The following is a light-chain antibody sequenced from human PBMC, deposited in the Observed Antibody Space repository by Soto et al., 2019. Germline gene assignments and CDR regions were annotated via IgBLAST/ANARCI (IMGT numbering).Light chain of an antibody. V-gene: IGLV2-23*01. Sequence: QSALTQPASVSGSPGQSIAISCTGTSSDVGNYNLVSWYQQHPGKAPKLMIYEDTKRPSGVSNRFSGSKSGNTASLTISGLQAEDEADYYCCSYAGSSTPYVVFGGGTQLTVL. CDR1: SSDVGNYNL. CDR3: CSYAGSSTPYVV. CDR2: EDT. J-gene: IGLJ2*01.